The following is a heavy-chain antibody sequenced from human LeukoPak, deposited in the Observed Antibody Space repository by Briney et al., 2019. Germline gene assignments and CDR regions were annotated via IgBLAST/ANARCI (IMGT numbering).Heavy chain of an antibody. D-gene: IGHD3-10*01. J-gene: IGHJ4*02. CDR1: GYTLTCYY. CDR3: ARDRADYYGSGSYYISH. V-gene: IGHV1-2*02. CDR2: INPNSGGT. Sequence: ASVKVSCKASGYTLTCYYMHWVRQAPGQGLEWMGWINPNSGGTNYAQKFQGRVTMTRDTSISTAYMELSRLRSDDTAVYYCARDRADYYGSGSYYISHWGQGTLVTVSS.